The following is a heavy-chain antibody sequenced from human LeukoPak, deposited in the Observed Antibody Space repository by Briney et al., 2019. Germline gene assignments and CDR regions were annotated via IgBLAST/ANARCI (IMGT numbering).Heavy chain of an antibody. CDR2: IYPGDSNT. Sequence: GESLKISCKGSGFSFTSYWIGWVRQMPGKGLEWMGIIYPGDSNTKYSPSFQGRVTISADKSITTAYLQWGSLKASDIAMYYCARGTNYYDSSGVNWGQGTLVTVSS. V-gene: IGHV5-51*01. J-gene: IGHJ4*02. CDR3: ARGTNYYDSSGVN. CDR1: GFSFTSYW. D-gene: IGHD3-22*01.